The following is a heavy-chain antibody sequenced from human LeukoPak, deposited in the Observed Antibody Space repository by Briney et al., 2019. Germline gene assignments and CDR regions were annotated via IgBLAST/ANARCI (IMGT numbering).Heavy chain of an antibody. CDR1: GYTFTGYY. V-gene: IGHV1-2*02. CDR3: ARGESVLRFFPLFDP. J-gene: IGHJ5*02. Sequence: ASVKVSCKASGYTFTGYYMHWVRQAPGQGLEWMGWINPNRGGTNYAQKFQGRVTMTRDTSISTAYMELSRLRSDDTAVYYCARGESVLRFFPLFDPWGQGTLVTVSS. D-gene: IGHD3-3*01. CDR2: INPNRGGT.